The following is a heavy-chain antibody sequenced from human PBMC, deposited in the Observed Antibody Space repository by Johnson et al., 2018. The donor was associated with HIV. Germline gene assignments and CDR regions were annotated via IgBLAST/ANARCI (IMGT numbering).Heavy chain of an antibody. CDR3: APDIVSPENI. J-gene: IGHJ3*02. Sequence: QVQLVESGGGVVQPGRSLRLSCAASGFTFSSCAMHWVRQAPGKGLDWETIISDDGINKYNAESVKGRFTISRDNSKNTLYLQMNSLRAEDTAVYYCAPDIVSPENIWGQGTMVTVSS. CDR1: GFTFSSCA. CDR2: ISDDGINK. D-gene: IGHD2-15*01. V-gene: IGHV3-30*04.